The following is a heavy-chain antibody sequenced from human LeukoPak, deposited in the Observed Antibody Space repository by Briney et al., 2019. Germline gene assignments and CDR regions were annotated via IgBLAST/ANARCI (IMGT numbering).Heavy chain of an antibody. CDR3: TSRGWIVGLVDY. V-gene: IGHV4-39*01. J-gene: IGHJ4*02. Sequence: SETLSLTCTVSGGSIISSSYYWVWIRQPPGKGLEWIASIYYSGTTYYNPSLKSRVTISADTSKNQFSLELSSVTAADTAVYYCTSRGWIVGLVDYWGQGTLVTVSS. CDR2: IYYSGTT. CDR1: GGSIISSSYY. D-gene: IGHD3-22*01.